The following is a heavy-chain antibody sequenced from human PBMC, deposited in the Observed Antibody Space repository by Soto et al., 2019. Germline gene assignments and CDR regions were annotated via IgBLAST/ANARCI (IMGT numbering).Heavy chain of an antibody. J-gene: IGHJ4*02. D-gene: IGHD4-17*01. V-gene: IGHV1-3*04. CDR1: GYTFKSYQ. CDR2: VNMNHGNT. Sequence: QVQLVQSGAEVKKPGASVKVSCKTSGYTFKSYQIYWVRQAPGQRLECMGWVNMNHGNTEYSQNFQGRVTMTMDTCENTAYMELSSLTSEDTAVYYCATDTDLTLVTTLGYWGQGTPVTVSS. CDR3: ATDTDLTLVTTLGY.